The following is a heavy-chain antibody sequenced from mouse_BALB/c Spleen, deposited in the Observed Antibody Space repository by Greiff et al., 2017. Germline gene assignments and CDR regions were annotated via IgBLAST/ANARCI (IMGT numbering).Heavy chain of an antibody. J-gene: IGHJ4*01. D-gene: IGHD2-14*01. CDR3: ARGGRYDAMDY. CDR2: INPSTGYT. V-gene: IGHV1-7*01. Sequence: VQLQQSGAELAKPGASVKMSCTASGYTFTSYWMHWVKQRPGQGLEWIGYINPSTGYTEYNQKFKDKATLTADKSSSTAYMQLSSLTSEDSAVYYCARGGRYDAMDYWGQGTSVTVSS. CDR1: GYTFTSYW.